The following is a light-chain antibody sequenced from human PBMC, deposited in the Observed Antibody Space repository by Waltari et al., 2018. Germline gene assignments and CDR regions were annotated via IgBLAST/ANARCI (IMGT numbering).Light chain of an antibody. J-gene: IGLJ2*01. V-gene: IGLV3-21*02. CDR2: DDS. CDR1: NLGSKS. Sequence: SYVLTQPPSVSVDPGQTARITCWGDNLGSKSVQWYQQKPGQAPVLVVYDDSDRPSGIPERFSGSNSGNTATLTISRVEAGDEADFYCQLWETSDHPVFGGGTKLTVL. CDR3: QLWETSDHPV.